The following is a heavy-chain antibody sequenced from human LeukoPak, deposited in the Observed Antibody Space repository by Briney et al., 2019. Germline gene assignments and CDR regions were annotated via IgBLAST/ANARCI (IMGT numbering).Heavy chain of an antibody. Sequence: ASVKVSCKASGYTFTSYGISWVRQAPGQGLEWMGWINAYNGNTNYAQKLQGRVTMTTDTSTSTAYMELRSLRSDDTAVYYCARGVRDIVVVPAAPLGVYYYYYMDVWGKGTTVTVSS. CDR2: INAYNGNT. D-gene: IGHD2-2*01. CDR1: GYTFTSYG. CDR3: ARGVRDIVVVPAAPLGVYYYYYMDV. V-gene: IGHV1-18*01. J-gene: IGHJ6*03.